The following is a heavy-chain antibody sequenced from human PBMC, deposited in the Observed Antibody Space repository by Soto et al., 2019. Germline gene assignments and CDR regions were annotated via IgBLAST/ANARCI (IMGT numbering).Heavy chain of an antibody. D-gene: IGHD3-10*01. CDR1: GASISSSGYH. CDR2: IFPSGST. J-gene: IGHJ4*02. Sequence: QLQLQESGPGLVTPSETLSLTCIVSGASISSSGYHWGWIRQPPGKGLEWIGSIFPSGSTYYNPSLPSRVAISEDMSKNQCALRLSSVTASDTAVYFCARHRGPAGPNYWGQGTLVTVSS. CDR3: ARHRGPAGPNY. V-gene: IGHV4-39*01.